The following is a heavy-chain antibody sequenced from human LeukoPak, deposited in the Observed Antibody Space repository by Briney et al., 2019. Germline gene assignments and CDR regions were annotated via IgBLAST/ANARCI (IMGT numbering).Heavy chain of an antibody. Sequence: PGGSLRLSCAASGFTFSSYGMHWVRQAPGKGLEWVAVILSDGSKEFYTDSVKGRFTISRDNSKNTLYLQMNSLRAEDTAVYYCTTNPYDRSGYHIWGQGTMVTVSS. CDR2: ILSDGSKE. CDR3: TTNPYDRSGYHI. D-gene: IGHD3-22*01. V-gene: IGHV3-33*01. CDR1: GFTFSSYG. J-gene: IGHJ3*02.